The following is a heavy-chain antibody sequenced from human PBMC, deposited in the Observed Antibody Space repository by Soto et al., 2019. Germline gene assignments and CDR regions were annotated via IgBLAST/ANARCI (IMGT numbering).Heavy chain of an antibody. D-gene: IGHD3-10*01. Sequence: GGSMRLSCLASGFTFSDFAMTWVRHVPGRGLEWVASLDGAGGSTYYAESVRGRFSISRDNSQNTLFLQMKRLTVDDTAIYYCAAPRDEYGSGVSWFTYGMDIWGQGTTVTVSS. CDR1: GFTFSDFA. CDR2: LDGAGGST. V-gene: IGHV3-23*01. J-gene: IGHJ6*02. CDR3: AAPRDEYGSGVSWFTYGMDI.